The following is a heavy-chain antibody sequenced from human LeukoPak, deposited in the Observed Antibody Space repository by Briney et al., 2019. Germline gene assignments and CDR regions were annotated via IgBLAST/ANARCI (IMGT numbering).Heavy chain of an antibody. CDR3: ARLMSYDYVWGSYRYRSPLDYDY. V-gene: IGHV4-30-4*01. CDR1: GGSISSGDYY. CDR2: IYYSGTT. J-gene: IGHJ4*02. Sequence: SETLSLTCTVPGGSISSGDYYWSWIRQPPGKGLDWIGYIYYSGTTYYNPSLKSRVTISVDTSKNQFSLKLSSVTAADTAVYYCARLMSYDYVWGSYRYRSPLDYDYWGQGTLVTVSS. D-gene: IGHD3-16*02.